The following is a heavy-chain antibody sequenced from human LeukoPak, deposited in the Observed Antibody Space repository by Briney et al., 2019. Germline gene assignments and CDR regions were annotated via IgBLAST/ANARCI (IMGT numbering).Heavy chain of an antibody. J-gene: IGHJ4*02. V-gene: IGHV1-24*01. Sequence: GASVKVSCKISGYSLSDLSIQWVREAPGEGLEWMEGFDSENNKMVYTQKFQGRVTMTEDTSADTAYMELTSLRSEETAVYFCATDRVYRSSGRSWGFFDYWGQGTLVIVSS. CDR1: GYSLSDLS. D-gene: IGHD6-19*01. CDR3: ATDRVYRSSGRSWGFFDY. CDR2: FDSENNKM.